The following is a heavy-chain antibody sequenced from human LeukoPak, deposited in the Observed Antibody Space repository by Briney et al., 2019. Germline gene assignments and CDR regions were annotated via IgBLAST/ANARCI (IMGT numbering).Heavy chain of an antibody. Sequence: GGSLRLSCAASGFTFSSYSMNWVRQAPGKGLEWVSSISSSSSYIYYADSVKGRFTISRDNAKNSLYLQMNSLRAEDTAVYYCARGRDKLRYFAWPLDKWGKGALVP. CDR3: ARGRDKLRYFAWPLDK. CDR1: GFTFSSYS. CDR2: ISSSSSYI. V-gene: IGHV3-21*06. D-gene: IGHD3-9*01. J-gene: IGHJ4*02.